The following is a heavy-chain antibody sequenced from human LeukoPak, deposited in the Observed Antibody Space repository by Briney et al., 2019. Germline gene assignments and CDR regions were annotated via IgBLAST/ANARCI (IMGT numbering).Heavy chain of an antibody. J-gene: IGHJ4*02. Sequence: GGSLRLSCAASGFTFSNYSMHWVRQAPGKGLEWVAVISYDGSNKYYADSVKGRFTISRDTSKNTLYLQMNSLRAEDTAVYFCAKDHYYDSSGPHYWGQGTLVTVSS. D-gene: IGHD3-22*01. CDR2: ISYDGSNK. V-gene: IGHV3-30*18. CDR3: AKDHYYDSSGPHY. CDR1: GFTFSNYS.